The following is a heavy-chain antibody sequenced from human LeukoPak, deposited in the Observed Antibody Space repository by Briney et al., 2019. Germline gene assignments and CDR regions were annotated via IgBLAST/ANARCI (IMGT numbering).Heavy chain of an antibody. CDR2: ISWNSGGL. CDR3: RFYTSGSDY. V-gene: IGHV3-9*01. Sequence: GRSLRLSCAASGFIFDDYAMHWVRQAPGKGLEWVSGISWNSGGLAYADSVKGRFTISRDNAKNSLYLQMNSLRVEDTAVYYCRFYTSGSDYWGQGTLVTVSS. D-gene: IGHD3-22*01. J-gene: IGHJ4*02. CDR1: GFIFDDYA.